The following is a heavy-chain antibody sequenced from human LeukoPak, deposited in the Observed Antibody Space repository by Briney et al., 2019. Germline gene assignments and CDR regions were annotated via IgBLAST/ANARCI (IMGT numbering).Heavy chain of an antibody. D-gene: IGHD6-13*01. CDR1: GGSISSSSYY. CDR2: IYYRGST. V-gene: IGHV4-39*01. CDR3: ARVIPAAGYMDV. J-gene: IGHJ6*03. Sequence: SETLSLTCTVSGGSISSSSYYWGWIRQPPGKGLEWIGSIYYRGSTYYNPSLKSRVTISVDTSKNQFSLKLSSVTAADTAVYYCARVIPAAGYMDVWGNRTTVTVSS.